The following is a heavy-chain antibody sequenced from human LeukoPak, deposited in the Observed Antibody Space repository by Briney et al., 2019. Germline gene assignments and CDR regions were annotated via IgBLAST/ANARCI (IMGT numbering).Heavy chain of an antibody. CDR3: ARYQQNYVWGDYFDY. J-gene: IGHJ4*02. D-gene: IGHD3-16*01. Sequence: PSETLSLTCAVYGGSFSGYYWSWIRQPPGKGLEWIGEINHSGSTNYNPSLKSRVTISVDTSKNQFSLKLSSVTAADTAVYYCARYQQNYVWGDYFDYWGQGTLVTVSS. CDR2: INHSGST. CDR1: GGSFSGYY. V-gene: IGHV4-34*01.